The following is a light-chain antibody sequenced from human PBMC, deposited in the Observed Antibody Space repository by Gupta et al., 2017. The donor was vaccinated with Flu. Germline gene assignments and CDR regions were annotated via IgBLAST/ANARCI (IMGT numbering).Light chain of an antibody. Sequence: DFQVTKSPSSLSASVGDRVTITCRTSQNVNTYLNWYQQRPGKAPKLLIYGASSLQSGVPARFTGRGSGTDFSLTITSLQPEDFATYYCQQSYSNPRTFGGGTKLEMK. J-gene: IGKJ4*01. CDR3: QQSYSNPRT. CDR2: GAS. CDR1: QNVNTY. V-gene: IGKV1-39*01.